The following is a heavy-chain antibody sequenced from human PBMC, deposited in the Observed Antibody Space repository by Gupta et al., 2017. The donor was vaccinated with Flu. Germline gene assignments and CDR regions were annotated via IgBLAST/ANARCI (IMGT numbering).Heavy chain of an antibody. V-gene: IGHV4-34*01. Sequence: PGKGLEWIGEINHSGSTNYNPSLKSRVTISVDTSKNQFSLKLSSVTAADTAVYYCATNYYDFWSGPGRWFDPWGQGTLVTVSS. J-gene: IGHJ5*02. CDR2: INHSGST. CDR3: ATNYYDFWSGPGRWFDP. D-gene: IGHD3-3*01.